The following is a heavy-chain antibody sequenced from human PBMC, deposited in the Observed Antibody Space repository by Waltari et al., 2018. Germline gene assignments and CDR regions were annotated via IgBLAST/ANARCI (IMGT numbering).Heavy chain of an antibody. J-gene: IGHJ4*02. CDR3: ARNPRYDSPD. CDR2: IYSGVDT. V-gene: IGHV3-66*02. D-gene: IGHD3-22*01. CDR1: GFTVSNNY. Sequence: EVQLAESGGGLVQPGGSLRISCAASGFTVSNNYMSWVRQAPGKGLEGVSLIYSGVDTQDADSVKGRFTISRDNSKNTLYLQMNSLRVEDTAVYYCARNPRYDSPDWGQGTLVTVSS.